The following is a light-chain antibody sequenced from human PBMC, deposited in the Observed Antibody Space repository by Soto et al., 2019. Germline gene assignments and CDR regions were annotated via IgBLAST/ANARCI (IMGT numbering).Light chain of an antibody. Sequence: EIVLTQSPGTLSLSPGERATLSCRASQGINSNRLAWYQQTTGQGPRLLIYGASSRATGIPDRFSGSGSGTDFTLTITSVEPEDFAVYYCQQYGTPALSFGGGTRVDI. CDR3: QQYGTPALS. V-gene: IGKV3-20*01. CDR2: GAS. CDR1: QGINSNR. J-gene: IGKJ4*01.